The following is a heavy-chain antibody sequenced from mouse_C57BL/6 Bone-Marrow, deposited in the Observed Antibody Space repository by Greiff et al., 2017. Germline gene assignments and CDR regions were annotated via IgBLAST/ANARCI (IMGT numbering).Heavy chain of an antibody. J-gene: IGHJ2*01. CDR2: ISSGSSTI. V-gene: IGHV5-17*01. CDR1: GFTFRDYG. D-gene: IGHD1-1*01. Sequence: EVKLVESGGGLVKPGGSLKLSCAASGFTFRDYGMHWVRQAPEKGLEWVAYISSGSSTIYYADTVKGRFTISRDNAKNTLFLQMTSLRGEDTAMYYCANNYGSSFDYWGQGTTLTVSS. CDR3: ANNYGSSFDY.